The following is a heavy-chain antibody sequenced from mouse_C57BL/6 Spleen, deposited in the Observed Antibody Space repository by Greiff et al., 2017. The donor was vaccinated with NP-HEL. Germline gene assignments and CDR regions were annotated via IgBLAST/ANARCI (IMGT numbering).Heavy chain of an antibody. CDR2: IWSGGST. V-gene: IGHV2-2*01. D-gene: IGHD1-1*01. CDR1: GFSLTSYG. Sequence: VQLQQSGPGLVQPSQSLSITCTVSGFSLTSYGVHWVRQSTGKGLEWLGVIWSGGSTDYYAAFITRLSISKDNVKSQGFFKMIGLQAEDTAIYYCARNWITTVVAEGYFDDWGQGTTLTVSS. J-gene: IGHJ2*01. CDR3: ARNWITTVVAEGYFDD.